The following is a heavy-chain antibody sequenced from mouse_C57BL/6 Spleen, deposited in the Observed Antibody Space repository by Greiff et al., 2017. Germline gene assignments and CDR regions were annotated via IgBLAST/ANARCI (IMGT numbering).Heavy chain of an antibody. CDR1: GFTFSDYY. Sequence: EVKLMESEGGLVQPGSSMKLSCTASGFTFSDYYMAWVRQVPEKGLEWVANINYDGSSTYYLDSLKSRFIISRDNAKNTLYLQMSSLKSEDTATYYCARDYYGSRGYAMDYWGQGTSVTVSS. V-gene: IGHV5-16*01. J-gene: IGHJ4*01. CDR2: INYDGSST. D-gene: IGHD1-1*01. CDR3: ARDYYGSRGYAMDY.